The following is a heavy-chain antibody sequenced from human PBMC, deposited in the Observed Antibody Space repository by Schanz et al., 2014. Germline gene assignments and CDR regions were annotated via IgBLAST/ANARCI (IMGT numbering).Heavy chain of an antibody. V-gene: IGHV3-21*01. CDR1: GGTFSYEN. D-gene: IGHD2-8*02. CDR2: IRNGGGEI. J-gene: IGHJ5*01. CDR3: ARDRDAGGYDS. Sequence: EVQLGEKGGGGGKPGGSLRKESAASGGTFSYENMNWVRQGKGKGLEGERGIRNGGGEIEKADVVKGRFTISRDNAKNSVYLQMHSLRAEDTALYYCARDRDAGGYDSWGQGTLVTVSS.